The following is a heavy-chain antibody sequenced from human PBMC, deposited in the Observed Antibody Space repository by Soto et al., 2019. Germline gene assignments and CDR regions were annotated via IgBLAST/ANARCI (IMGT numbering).Heavy chain of an antibody. D-gene: IGHD4-17*01. CDR3: ARVAMNTVTTTAFDI. J-gene: IGHJ3*02. CDR2: IYYSGRT. Sequence: QVQLQESGPGLVKPSQTLSLTCTVSGGSILSGDYYCSWIRQSPGKGLEWIGYIYYSGRTYYNPSLKSRVTTSVDTSKIQFSLEVSSVTAADTAVYYCARVAMNTVTTTAFDICGQGTMVIVSS. V-gene: IGHV4-30-4*01. CDR1: GGSILSGDYY.